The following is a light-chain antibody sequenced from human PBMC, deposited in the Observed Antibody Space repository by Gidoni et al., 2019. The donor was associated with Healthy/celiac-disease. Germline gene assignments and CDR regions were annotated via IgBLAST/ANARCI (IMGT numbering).Light chain of an antibody. CDR2: DAS. Sequence: EIVLTPSPATLSLSPGERATLSCRASQSVSSYLAWYQQKPGQAPRLLIYDASNRATGIPARFSGSGPGTDFTLTISSLEPEDFAVYYCQQRSTGSTFXQXTRLEIK. V-gene: IGKV3D-11*02. CDR1: QSVSSY. J-gene: IGKJ5*01. CDR3: QQRSTGST.